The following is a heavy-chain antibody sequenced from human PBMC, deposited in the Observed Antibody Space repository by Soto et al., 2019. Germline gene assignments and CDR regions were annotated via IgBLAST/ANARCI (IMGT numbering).Heavy chain of an antibody. CDR3: ARGQGEYSSLTVVGAFDI. V-gene: IGHV1-3*01. CDR2: INAGNGNT. J-gene: IGHJ3*02. CDR1: GYTFTSNA. Sequence: ASVKVSCKASGYTFTSNAMHWVRQAPGQRLEWMGWINAGNGNTKYSQKFQGRVTITRDTSASTAYMELSSLRSEDTAVYYCARGQGEYSSLTVVGAFDIWGQGTMVTVSS. D-gene: IGHD6-6*01.